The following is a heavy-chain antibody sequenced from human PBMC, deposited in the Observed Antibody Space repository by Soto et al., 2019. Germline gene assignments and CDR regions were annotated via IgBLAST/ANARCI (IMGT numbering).Heavy chain of an antibody. CDR2: IIPLFGTP. CDR1: GGIFSTYA. Sequence: QVQLVQSGAEVKKPGSSVKVSCKASGGIFSTYAISWLRQVPGQGLEWRGGIIPLFGTPNYAQRFQGRVTINGDESTSTAYMELSRLRSEDTAVYYCARDRDDYGSGNYYNRIDFWGQGTLVTVSS. J-gene: IGHJ4*02. D-gene: IGHD3-10*01. V-gene: IGHV1-69*01. CDR3: ARDRDDYGSGNYYNRIDF.